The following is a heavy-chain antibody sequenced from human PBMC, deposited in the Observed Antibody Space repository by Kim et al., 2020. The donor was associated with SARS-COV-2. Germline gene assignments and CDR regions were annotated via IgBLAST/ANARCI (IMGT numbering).Heavy chain of an antibody. CDR2: IYYSGST. CDR3: ARLYTSSWYGSGWYFVL. CDR1: GGSISSYY. Sequence: SETLSLTCTVSGGSISSYYWSWIRQPPGKGLEWIGYIYYSGSTNYNPSLKSRVTISVDTSKNQFSLNLSSVTASDTAVYYCARLYTSSWYGSGWYFVLWG. J-gene: IGHJ2*01. V-gene: IGHV4-59*08. D-gene: IGHD6-13*01.